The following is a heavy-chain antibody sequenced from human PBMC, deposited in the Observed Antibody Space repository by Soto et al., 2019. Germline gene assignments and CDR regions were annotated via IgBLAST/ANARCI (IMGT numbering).Heavy chain of an antibody. CDR3: ARDYGGALPHGMDV. CDR2: ISANIGNT. J-gene: IGHJ6*02. D-gene: IGHD3-10*01. V-gene: IGHV1-18*01. CDR1: GYTFTSYG. Sequence: ASVKVSCKASGYTFTSYGISWVRQAPGQGLEWMGWISANIGNTNYAQKLQGRVTITTDTSTSTAYMELSSLRSEDTAVYYCARDYGGALPHGMDVWGQGTTVTVSS.